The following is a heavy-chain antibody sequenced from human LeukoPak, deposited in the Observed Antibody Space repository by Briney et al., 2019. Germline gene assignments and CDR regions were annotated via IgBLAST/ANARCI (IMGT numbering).Heavy chain of an antibody. V-gene: IGHV3-30*04. CDR2: ISYDGSNK. Sequence: PGGSLRLSCAASGFTFSSYAMHWVRQAPGKGLEWVAVISYDGSNKYCADSVKGRFTISRDNFKNTLYLQMNSLRAEDTAVYYCASTYCSSTSCAPLIYWGQGTLVTVSS. CDR1: GFTFSSYA. CDR3: ASTYCSSTSCAPLIY. D-gene: IGHD2-2*01. J-gene: IGHJ4*02.